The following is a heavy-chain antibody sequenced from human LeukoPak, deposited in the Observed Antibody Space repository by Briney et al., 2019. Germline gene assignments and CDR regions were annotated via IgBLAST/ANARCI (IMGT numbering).Heavy chain of an antibody. CDR1: GFTFSSYW. V-gene: IGHV3-7*03. Sequence: GGSLRLSCAASGFTFSSYWMNWARQAPGEGLEWVASINHNGNVNYYVDSVKGRFTISRDNAKNSLYLQMSNLRAEDTAVYFCARGGGLDVWGQGATVTVSS. CDR2: INHNGNVN. D-gene: IGHD3-16*01. CDR3: ARGGGLDV. J-gene: IGHJ6*02.